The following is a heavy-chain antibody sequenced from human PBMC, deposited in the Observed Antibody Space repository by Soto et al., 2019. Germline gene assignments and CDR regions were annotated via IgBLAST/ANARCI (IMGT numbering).Heavy chain of an antibody. CDR3: ATQSGRGWTLL. V-gene: IGHV4-39*01. J-gene: IGHJ4*02. CDR1: GGSISSSSYF. Sequence: QLLLQESGPGLVKPSETLSLTCTVSGGSISSSSYFWGWIRQPPGKGLEWIGTIYYSGNTYYNPSLKSRVTISVDTTKNQFALKLSSVTAADPAVYYCATQSGRGWTLLWGQGTLVTVSS. D-gene: IGHD6-19*01. CDR2: IYYSGNT.